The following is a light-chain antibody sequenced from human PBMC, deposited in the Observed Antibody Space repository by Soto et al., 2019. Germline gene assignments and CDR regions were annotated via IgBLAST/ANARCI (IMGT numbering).Light chain of an antibody. Sequence: QTVVTQSPSASASLGASVKLTCTLSSGHSSYAIAWHQQQPEKGPRYLMKLNSDGSHSKGDGIPDRFSGSSSGAERYLTISSLQSEDDADYYCQTWGTGIQVFGGGTKVTVL. CDR2: LNSDGSH. CDR3: QTWGTGIQV. J-gene: IGLJ3*02. V-gene: IGLV4-69*01. CDR1: SGHSSYA.